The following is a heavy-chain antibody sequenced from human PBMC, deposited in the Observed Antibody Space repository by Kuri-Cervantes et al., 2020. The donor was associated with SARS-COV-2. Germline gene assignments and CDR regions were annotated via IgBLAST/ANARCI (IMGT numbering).Heavy chain of an antibody. Sequence: GGSLRLSCAVSGFTFNNYAMTWVRQAPGKGLEWVAVISYDGSNKYYADSVKGRFTISRDNSKNTLYLQMNSLRAEDTAVYYCASELLAYFDYWGQGTLVTVSS. V-gene: IGHV3-30-3*01. CDR1: GFTFNNYA. D-gene: IGHD1-26*01. J-gene: IGHJ4*02. CDR2: ISYDGSNK. CDR3: ASELLAYFDY.